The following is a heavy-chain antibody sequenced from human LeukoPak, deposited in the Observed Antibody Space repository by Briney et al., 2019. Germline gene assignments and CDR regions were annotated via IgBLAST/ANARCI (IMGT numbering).Heavy chain of an antibody. Sequence: SVKVSCKASGGTFSSYAISWVRQAPGQGLEWMGGIIPIFGTANYAQKFQGRVTMTRDTSTSTVYMELSSLRSEDTAVYYCAREVVTGYYGMDVWGQGTTVTVSS. CDR2: IIPIFGTA. D-gene: IGHD4-23*01. CDR1: GGTFSSYA. V-gene: IGHV1-69*05. CDR3: AREVVTGYYGMDV. J-gene: IGHJ6*02.